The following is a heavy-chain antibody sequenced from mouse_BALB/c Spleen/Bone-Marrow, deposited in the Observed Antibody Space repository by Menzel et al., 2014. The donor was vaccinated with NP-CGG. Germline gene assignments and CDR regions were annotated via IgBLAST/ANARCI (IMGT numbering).Heavy chain of an antibody. CDR3: ARSPQRDYAMDY. CDR1: GFTFSSYA. CDR2: ISSGGSYT. D-gene: IGHD3-2*02. V-gene: IGHV5-9-4*01. Sequence: EVKVVESGGGLVKPGGSLKLSCAASGFTFSSYAMSWVRQSPEKRLEWVAEISSGGSYTYYPDTVTGRFTISRDNANNTLYLEMSSLRSEDTAMYYCARSPQRDYAMDYWGQGTSVTVSS. J-gene: IGHJ4*01.